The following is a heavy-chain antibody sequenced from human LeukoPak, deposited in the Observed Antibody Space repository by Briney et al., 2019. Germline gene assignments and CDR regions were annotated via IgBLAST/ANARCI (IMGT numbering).Heavy chain of an antibody. CDR3: ARPGNYYYGGSDRYYFDY. J-gene: IGHJ4*02. Sequence: SEALSLTCAVYGESFDGYYWSWIRQPPGKGLEWIGEIDHSGTTNYNPSLKSRVTISLDTSKNQFSLNLRSVTAADTAVYYCARPGNYYYGGSDRYYFDYWGQGNLVTVSS. V-gene: IGHV4-34*01. CDR1: GESFDGYY. CDR2: IDHSGTT. D-gene: IGHD4-23*01.